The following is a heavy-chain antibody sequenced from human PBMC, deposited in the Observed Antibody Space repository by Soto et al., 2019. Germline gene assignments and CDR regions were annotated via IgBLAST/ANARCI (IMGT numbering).Heavy chain of an antibody. V-gene: IGHV1-69*01. CDR2: IIPIFGTA. D-gene: IGHD5-18*01. CDR3: ARALIQLRSYYYYGMDV. J-gene: IGHJ6*02. CDR1: GGTFSSYA. Sequence: QVQLVQSGAEVKKPGSSVKVSCKASGGTFSSYAISWVRQAPGQGLEWMGGIIPIFGTANYAQKFQGRVTITADESKSTGYMELSSLRSEDTAVYYCARALIQLRSYYYYGMDVWGQGTTVTVSS.